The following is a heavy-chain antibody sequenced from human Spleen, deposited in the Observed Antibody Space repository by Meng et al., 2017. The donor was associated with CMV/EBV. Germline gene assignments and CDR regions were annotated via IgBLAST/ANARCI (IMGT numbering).Heavy chain of an antibody. D-gene: IGHD6-19*01. CDR3: TRNGDPRYKRIAVSASYYYYAMDV. V-gene: IGHV4-39*07. Sequence: SETLSLTCTVSGGSISRNDYYWGWIRQAPGKGLEWIGSLYYSGSTYYNPSLKSRVTISVDTSKNQFSLKLSSVTAADAAVYYCTRNGDPRYKRIAVSASYYYYAMDVWGQGTTVTVSS. CDR2: LYYSGST. J-gene: IGHJ6*02. CDR1: GGSISRNDYY.